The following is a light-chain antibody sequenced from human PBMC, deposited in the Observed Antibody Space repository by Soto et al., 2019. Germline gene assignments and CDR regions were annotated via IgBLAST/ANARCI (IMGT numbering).Light chain of an antibody. CDR3: QVWDTSDV. CDR1: DIGSKS. Sequence: SYELTQPPSVSVAPGQTARITCGGNDIGSKSVHWYQQKPGQAPVLVVYDDDDRPSGIPERFSGSNSGNTATLTINRVEAGDEADYYCQVWDTSDVFGTGTKVTVL. CDR2: DDD. V-gene: IGLV3-21*02. J-gene: IGLJ1*01.